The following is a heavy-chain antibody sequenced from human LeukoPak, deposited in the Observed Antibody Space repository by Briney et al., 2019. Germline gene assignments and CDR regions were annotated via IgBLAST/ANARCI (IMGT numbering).Heavy chain of an antibody. CDR1: GGSFSGYY. J-gene: IGHJ3*02. D-gene: IGHD3-3*01. CDR2: INHSGST. Sequence: SETLSLTCAVYGGSFSGYYWSWIRQPPEKGLEWIGEINHSGSTNYNPSLKSRVTISVDTSKNQFSLKLSSVTAADTAVYYCARSGEWNYDFWSAQLGDAFDIWGQGTMVTVSS. V-gene: IGHV4-34*01. CDR3: ARSGEWNYDFWSAQLGDAFDI.